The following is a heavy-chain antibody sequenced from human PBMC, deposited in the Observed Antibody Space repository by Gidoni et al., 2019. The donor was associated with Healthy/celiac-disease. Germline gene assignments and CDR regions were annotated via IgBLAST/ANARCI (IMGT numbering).Heavy chain of an antibody. CDR3: ARDWGSGSFGAFDI. V-gene: IGHV3-30-3*01. CDR1: GFTFSSYA. D-gene: IGHD3-10*01. CDR2: ISYDGSNK. J-gene: IGHJ3*02. Sequence: QVQLVESGGGVVQPGRSLRLSCAASGFTFSSYAMHWVRQAPGKGLEWGAVISYDGSNKYYADSVKGRFTISRDNSKNTLYLQMNSLRAEDTAVYYCARDWGSGSFGAFDIWGQGTMVTVSS.